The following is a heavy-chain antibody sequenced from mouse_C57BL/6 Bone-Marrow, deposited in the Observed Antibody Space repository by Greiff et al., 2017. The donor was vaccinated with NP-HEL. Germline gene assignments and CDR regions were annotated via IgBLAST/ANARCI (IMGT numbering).Heavy chain of an antibody. CDR1: GYTFTSYW. Sequence: VQLQQPGAELVKPGASVKVSCKASGYTFTSYWMHWVKQRPGQGLEWIGRIHPSDRDTNYNQKFKGKATLTVDKSSSTAYMQLSSLTSEDSAVYYCAMAYYSTYYFDYWGQGTTLTVSS. CDR2: IHPSDRDT. V-gene: IGHV1-74*01. D-gene: IGHD2-5*01. CDR3: AMAYYSTYYFDY. J-gene: IGHJ2*01.